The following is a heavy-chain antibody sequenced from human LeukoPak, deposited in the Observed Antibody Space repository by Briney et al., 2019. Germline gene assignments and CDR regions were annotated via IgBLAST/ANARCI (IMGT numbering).Heavy chain of an antibody. J-gene: IGHJ4*02. V-gene: IGHV3-23*01. D-gene: IGHD3-3*01. Sequence: GGSLTLSCAASGFTFSSYALSWVCKPPGTGLEWVSAIRGSGGSTYYADSLNGRLTISRDNSKNTLYLQMNSLRTEDDAVFYCAKEGDFWSGYQTHPYYFDYWAQGTLVTVSS. CDR3: AKEGDFWSGYQTHPYYFDY. CDR1: GFTFSSYA. CDR2: IRGSGGST.